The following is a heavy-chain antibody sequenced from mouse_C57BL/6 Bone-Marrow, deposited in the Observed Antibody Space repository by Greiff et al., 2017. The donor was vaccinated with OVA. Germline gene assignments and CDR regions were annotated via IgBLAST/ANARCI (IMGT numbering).Heavy chain of an antibody. J-gene: IGHJ2*01. Sequence: EVMLVESGAELVRPGASVKLSCTASGINIKDDYMHWVKQRHEQGLEWIGWIDPENGDTEYASMFQGKATITVDTSSNTAYLQLSSLTSADTAVYYCDDYYYWGQGTTLTVSS. V-gene: IGHV14-4*01. D-gene: IGHD2-4*01. CDR3: DDYYY. CDR1: GINIKDDY. CDR2: IDPENGDT.